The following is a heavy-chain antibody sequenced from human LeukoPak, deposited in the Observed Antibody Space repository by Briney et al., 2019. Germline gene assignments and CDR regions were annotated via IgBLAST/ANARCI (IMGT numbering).Heavy chain of an antibody. D-gene: IGHD2-15*01. Sequence: GGSLRLSCEGSGFNFGETTMSWVRQVPGKGLEWVARTKEDLSDIYYVDSVRGRFTISRDNAKKSLFLQMSSLRAEDTALYYCARGGQTRFDLWGQGKMVTVSS. CDR2: TKEDLSDI. J-gene: IGHJ5*02. CDR1: GFNFGETT. CDR3: ARGGQTRFDL. V-gene: IGHV3-7*01.